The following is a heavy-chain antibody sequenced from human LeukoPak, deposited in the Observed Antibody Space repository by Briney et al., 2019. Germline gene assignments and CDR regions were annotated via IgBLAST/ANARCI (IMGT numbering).Heavy chain of an antibody. J-gene: IGHJ4*02. CDR3: ARGTRPYYYDSSGYFDPHFDY. Sequence: ASVKVSCKASRYTFTGKYMHWVRQAPGQGLEWMGWISPNSGGTNYAQKFQGRVTMTRDTSISTAYMELSRLRSDDTAVYYCARGTRPYYYDSSGYFDPHFDYWGQGTLVTVSS. D-gene: IGHD3-22*01. CDR2: ISPNSGGT. V-gene: IGHV1-2*02. CDR1: RYTFTGKY.